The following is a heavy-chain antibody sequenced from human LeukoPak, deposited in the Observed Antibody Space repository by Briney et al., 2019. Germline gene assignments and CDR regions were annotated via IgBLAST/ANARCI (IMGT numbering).Heavy chain of an antibody. V-gene: IGHV4-59*08. J-gene: IGHJ4*02. D-gene: IGHD3-9*01. CDR3: AGQPRYFGFVDY. CDR1: GGSISSYY. CDR2: IYYSGST. Sequence: SETLSLTCTVSGGSISSYYWSWIRQPPGKGLEWIGYIYYSGSTNYNPSLKSRVTISVDTSKNQFSLKLSSVTAADTAVYYCAGQPRYFGFVDYWGQGTLVTVSS.